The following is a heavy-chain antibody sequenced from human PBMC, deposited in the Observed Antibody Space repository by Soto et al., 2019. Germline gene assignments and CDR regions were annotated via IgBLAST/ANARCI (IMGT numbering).Heavy chain of an antibody. CDR2: IAPIFGTT. CDR1: GGTFDNSV. V-gene: IGHV1-69*12. CDR3: ARPPSMTHDLSYGMDG. Sequence: QVQLVQSGAEVKKPGSSVKVSCKTSGGTFDNSVLSWVRQAPGQGLEWMGGIAPIFGTTTYAQKFQGTVTITAEESTSTAYMELTRLRFDDTAVYFCARPPSMTHDLSYGMDGWGQGTTVTVSS. J-gene: IGHJ6*02.